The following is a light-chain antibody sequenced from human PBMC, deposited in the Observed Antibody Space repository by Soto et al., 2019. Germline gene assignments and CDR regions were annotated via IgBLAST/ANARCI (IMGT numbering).Light chain of an antibody. CDR3: SSYASSTTVI. V-gene: IGLV2-14*01. J-gene: IGLJ2*01. CDR2: AVT. CDR1: NSDVGRYNY. Sequence: QSALIQPASVSGSPGQSITISCTGTNSDVGRYNYVSWYQQDPGKAPKLLIYAVTNRPSGVSNRFSGSKSGNTASLTISGLQADDESDYYCSSYASSTTVIFGGGTKVTVL.